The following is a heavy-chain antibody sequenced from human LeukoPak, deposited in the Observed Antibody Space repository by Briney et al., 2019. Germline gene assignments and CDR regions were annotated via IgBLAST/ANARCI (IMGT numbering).Heavy chain of an antibody. CDR2: IIPIFGTA. Sequence: SVKVSCKASGGPFSSYAISWVRQAPGQGLEWMGGIIPIFGTANYAQTFQGRVTITADESTTTAYMELSSLRSEDTAVYYCATLLGRKDYYDSSGYLFYWGQGTLVTVSS. CDR3: ATLLGRKDYYDSSGYLFY. V-gene: IGHV1-69*13. J-gene: IGHJ4*02. D-gene: IGHD3-22*01. CDR1: GGPFSSYA.